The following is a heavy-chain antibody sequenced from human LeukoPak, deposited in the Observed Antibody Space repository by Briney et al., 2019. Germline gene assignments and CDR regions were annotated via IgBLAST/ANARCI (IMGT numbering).Heavy chain of an antibody. V-gene: IGHV5-10-1*01. CDR2: TDPSDSYT. CDR1: GYSFTSYW. J-gene: IGHJ4*02. CDR3: ASHNVVGGPFDY. Sequence: GESLKISCKGSGYSFTSYWISWVRQMPGKGLEWMGRTDPSDSYTNYSPSFQGHVTISADKSISTAYLQWSSLKASDTAMYYCASHNVVGGPFDYWGQGTLVTVSS. D-gene: IGHD2-21*01.